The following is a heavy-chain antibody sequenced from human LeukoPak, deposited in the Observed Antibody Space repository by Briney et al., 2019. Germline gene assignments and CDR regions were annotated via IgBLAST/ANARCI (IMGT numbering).Heavy chain of an antibody. D-gene: IGHD6-13*01. Sequence: GGSLRLSCAASGFTFSSYGMHWVRQAPGKGLEWVAVISFDGSVKYYADSVKGRFTISRDNSKNTLYLQMDSLRAEDTAVYYCARVVSSSWFSFEYWGQGTLVTVSS. CDR2: ISFDGSVK. V-gene: IGHV3-30*03. CDR1: GFTFSSYG. J-gene: IGHJ4*02. CDR3: ARVVSSSWFSFEY.